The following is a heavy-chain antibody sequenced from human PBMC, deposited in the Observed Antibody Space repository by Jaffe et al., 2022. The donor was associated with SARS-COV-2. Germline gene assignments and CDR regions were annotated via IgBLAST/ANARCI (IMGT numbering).Heavy chain of an antibody. D-gene: IGHD4-17*01. Sequence: EVQLVESGGGLVQPGGSLRLSCAASGFTFSSYWMHWVRQAPGKGLVWVSRINSDGSSTSYADSVKGRFTISRDNAKNTLYLQMNSLRAEDTAVYYCARDNTVTHGDYYYGMDVWGQGTTVTVSS. V-gene: IGHV3-74*01. J-gene: IGHJ6*02. CDR1: GFTFSSYW. CDR2: INSDGSST. CDR3: ARDNTVTHGDYYYGMDV.